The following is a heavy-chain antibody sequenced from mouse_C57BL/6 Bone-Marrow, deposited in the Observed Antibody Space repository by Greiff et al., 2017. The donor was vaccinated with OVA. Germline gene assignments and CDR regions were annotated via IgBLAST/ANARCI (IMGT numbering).Heavy chain of an antibody. CDR2: ISYDGSN. CDR3: ARDLGYSNYGWYFDV. V-gene: IGHV3-6*01. CDR1: GYSITSGYY. D-gene: IGHD2-5*01. J-gene: IGHJ1*03. Sequence: DVQLQESGPGLVKPSQSLSLTCSVTGYSITSGYYWNWIRQFPGNKLEWMGYISYDGSNNYNPSLKNRISITRDTSKNQFFLKLNSVTTEDTATYYCARDLGYSNYGWYFDVWGTGTTVTVSS.